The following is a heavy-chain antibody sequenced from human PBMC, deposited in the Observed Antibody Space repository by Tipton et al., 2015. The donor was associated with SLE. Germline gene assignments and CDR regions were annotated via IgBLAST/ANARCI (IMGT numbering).Heavy chain of an antibody. CDR3: ARGDDYGDFWYFDL. CDR1: SGSISSSSDY. D-gene: IGHD4-17*01. V-gene: IGHV4-39*01. CDR2: IYYSGTT. Sequence: TLSLTCTVSSGSISSSSDYWGWIRQPPGKGLEWIGNIYYSGTTFYNPSLKSRVTISVDTSKNQFSLRLSSVTAADTAVYYCARGDDYGDFWYFDLWGRGTLVTVSS. J-gene: IGHJ2*01.